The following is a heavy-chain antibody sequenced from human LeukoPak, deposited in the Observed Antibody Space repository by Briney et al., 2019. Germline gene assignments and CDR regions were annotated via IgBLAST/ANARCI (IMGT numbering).Heavy chain of an antibody. CDR3: ARVFAEYCGGDCYPYYYYGMDV. V-gene: IGHV4-30-4*01. Sequence: SETLSLTCTVSGGSISSGDYYWSWIRQPPGKGLEWIGYIYYSGSTYYNPSLKSRVTISVDTSKNQFSLKLSSVTAADTAVYYCARVFAEYCGGDCYPYYYYGMDVWGQGTTVTVSS. D-gene: IGHD2-21*02. CDR1: GGSISSGDYY. CDR2: IYYSGST. J-gene: IGHJ6*02.